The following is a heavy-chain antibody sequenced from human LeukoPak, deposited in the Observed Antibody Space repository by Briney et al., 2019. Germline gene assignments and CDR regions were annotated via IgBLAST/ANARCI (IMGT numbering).Heavy chain of an antibody. J-gene: IGHJ4*02. V-gene: IGHV1-18*01. CDR3: ARGIPDSSGYYPYFDY. D-gene: IGHD3-22*01. CDR1: GYTFTIYG. Sequence: ASVKVSCKASGYTFTIYGISWVRQAPGQGLDWMGWISAYNGNTNYAQKLQGRVTMTTDTSTSTAYMELRSLRSDDTAVYYCARGIPDSSGYYPYFDYWGQGTLVTVSS. CDR2: ISAYNGNT.